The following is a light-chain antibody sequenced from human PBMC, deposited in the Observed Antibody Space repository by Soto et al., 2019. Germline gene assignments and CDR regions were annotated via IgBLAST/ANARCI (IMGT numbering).Light chain of an antibody. CDR1: QSVSSSY. CDR2: AAS. Sequence: ESVLTQSPGTLSLSPGERAALSCRASQSVSSSYLAWYQQKSGQAPRLLIYAASTRATGIPDRFSGSGSGTDFTLTISRLEPEDVAVYFCQRYGSYPPRYTFGQGTKLEIK. V-gene: IGKV3-20*01. CDR3: QRYGSYPPRYT. J-gene: IGKJ2*01.